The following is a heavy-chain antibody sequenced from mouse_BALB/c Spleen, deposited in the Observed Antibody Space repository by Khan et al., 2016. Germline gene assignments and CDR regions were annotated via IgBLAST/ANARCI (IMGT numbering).Heavy chain of an antibody. Sequence: EVQLQESGPGLVKPSQSLSLTCTVTGYSITSDYAWNWIRQFPGNKLEWMGYISYSGSTSYNPSLKSRIPITRDTSKNKSSLQLNSVTTEDTATDYCARYSYDYYAMDYWGEGTSVTVSS. CDR2: ISYSGST. D-gene: IGHD2-12*01. J-gene: IGHJ4*01. CDR1: GYSITSDYA. V-gene: IGHV3-2*02. CDR3: ARYSYDYYAMDY.